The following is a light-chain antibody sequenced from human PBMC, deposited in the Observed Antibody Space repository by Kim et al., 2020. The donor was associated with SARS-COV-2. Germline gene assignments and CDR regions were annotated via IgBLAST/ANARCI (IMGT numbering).Light chain of an antibody. CDR3: QKYNNAQFT. CDR2: AAS. Sequence: ISNYLAWCQHKPAKVPKLLIYAASTLQSWVPSQYSGSVSRSDFTLTINSLQPEDLATYYCQKYNNAQFTFSPGTNMDIK. J-gene: IGKJ3*01. V-gene: IGKV1-27*01. CDR1: ISNY.